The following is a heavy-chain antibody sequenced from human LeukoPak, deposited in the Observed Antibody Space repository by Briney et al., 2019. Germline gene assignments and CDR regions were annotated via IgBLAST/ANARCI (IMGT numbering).Heavy chain of an antibody. CDR2: IRTKIEGETR. D-gene: IGHD1-26*01. CDR1: GFNFKYVW. V-gene: IGHV3-15*01. CDR3: TSERNWELLRPYGLDI. Sequence: GGSLRLSCAASGFNFKYVWMNWVRQVPGKGLEWVGRIRTKIEGETRDYPAPVKGRFIISRDDSKTTLYLQMNGLKTEDSAVYYCTSERNWELLRPYGLDIWGQGTTVIVSS. J-gene: IGHJ6*02.